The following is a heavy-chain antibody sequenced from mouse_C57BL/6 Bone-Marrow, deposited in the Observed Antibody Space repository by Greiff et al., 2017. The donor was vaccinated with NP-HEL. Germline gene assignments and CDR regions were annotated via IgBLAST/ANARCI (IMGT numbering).Heavy chain of an antibody. D-gene: IGHD2-4*01. V-gene: IGHV5-6*02. CDR3: ASPYDYDVAWFAY. Sequence: EVMLVESGGDLVKPGGSLKLSCAASGFTFSSYGMSWVRRTPDTRLEWVATISSGGSYTYYPDSVKGRFTISRDNAKNTLYLQMSSLKSEDTAMYYCASPYDYDVAWFAYWGQGTLVTVSA. CDR1: GFTFSSYG. J-gene: IGHJ3*01. CDR2: ISSGGSYT.